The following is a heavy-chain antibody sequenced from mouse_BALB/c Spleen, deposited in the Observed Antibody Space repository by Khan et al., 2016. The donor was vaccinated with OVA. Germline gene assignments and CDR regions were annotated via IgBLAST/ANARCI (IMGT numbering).Heavy chain of an antibody. CDR3: ARQPYYHYNVMDY. CDR2: MWGDGST. D-gene: IGHD2-10*01. CDR1: GFSLANYG. V-gene: IGHV2-6-1*01. Sequence: QVQLKESGPGLVAPSQSLSITCTISGFSLANYGVHWVRQPPGKGLEWLVLMWGDGSTSYNSVLKSRLTVSTDNSRSHVFLKMNSLQTDNTAMYSCARQPYYHYNVMDYWGQGTSVTVSS. J-gene: IGHJ4*01.